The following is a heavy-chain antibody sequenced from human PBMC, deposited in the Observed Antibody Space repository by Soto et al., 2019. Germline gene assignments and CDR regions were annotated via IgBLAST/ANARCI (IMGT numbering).Heavy chain of an antibody. D-gene: IGHD2-2*01. J-gene: IGHJ6*03. CDR2: ISGSGGST. CDR3: ANSVPAAVPYYYYYMDV. Sequence: PGGSLRLSCAAPGFTFSSYAMSWVRQAPGKGLEWVSAISGSGGSTYYADSVKGRFTISRDNSKNTLYLQMNSLRAEDTAVYYCANSVPAAVPYYYYYMDVWGKGTTVTVSS. V-gene: IGHV3-23*01. CDR1: GFTFSSYA.